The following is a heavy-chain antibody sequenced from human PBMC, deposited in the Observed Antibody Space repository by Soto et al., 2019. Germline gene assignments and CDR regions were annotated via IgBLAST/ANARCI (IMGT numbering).Heavy chain of an antibody. J-gene: IGHJ6*02. CDR1: GGTFSNIA. V-gene: IGHV1-69*12. CDR2: IIPRFRSG. CDR3: AREIHISDYGDTGYYLHGMDV. Sequence: QVQLVQSGAALKRPGSSVKVSCQASGGTFSNIAFSWVRQAPGHGLEWLGGIIPRFRSGNYAQHFQGRVTISADESTSTVYLELSSLSSEDSAVYYCAREIHISDYGDTGYYLHGMDVWGLGTTVTVSS. D-gene: IGHD4-17*01.